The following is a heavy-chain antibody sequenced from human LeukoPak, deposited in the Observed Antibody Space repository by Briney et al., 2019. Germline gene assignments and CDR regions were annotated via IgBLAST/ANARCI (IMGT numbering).Heavy chain of an antibody. CDR2: ISWDGGST. CDR1: GFTFDDYT. J-gene: IGHJ4*02. V-gene: IGHV3-43*01. CDR3: AKDGEDTWGQYD. Sequence: GGSLRLSCAASGFTFDDYTMHWVRQAPGKGLEWVSLISWDGGSTYYADSVKGRFTISRDNSKNSLYLQMNSLRTEDTALYYCAKDGEDTWGQYDWGQGTLATVSS. D-gene: IGHD1-26*01.